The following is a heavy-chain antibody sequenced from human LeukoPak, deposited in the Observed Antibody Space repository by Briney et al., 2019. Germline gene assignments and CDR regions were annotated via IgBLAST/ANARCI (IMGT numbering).Heavy chain of an antibody. CDR1: GFTVSSNS. Sequence: RAGGSLRLSCTVSGFTVSSNSMSWVRQAPGKGLEWVSFIYTTGNTHNADSVKGRLTISRDNSKNTLYLQMNSLRAEDTAVYYCAKDGGYSGYRGYYYYYMDVWGKGTTVTVSS. CDR2: IYTTGNT. J-gene: IGHJ6*03. D-gene: IGHD5-12*01. V-gene: IGHV3-53*01. CDR3: AKDGGYSGYRGYYYYYMDV.